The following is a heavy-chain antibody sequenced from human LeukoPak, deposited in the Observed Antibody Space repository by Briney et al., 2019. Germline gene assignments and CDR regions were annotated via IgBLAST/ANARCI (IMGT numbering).Heavy chain of an antibody. CDR1: GFTFSSYG. D-gene: IGHD3-22*01. Sequence: PGGSLRLSCAASGFTFSSYGMHWVRQAPGKGLEWVAVISYDGSNKYYADSVKGRFTISRDSSKNTLYLQMNSLRAEDTAVYYCAKDHDDSSGPGDYWGQGTLVTVSS. J-gene: IGHJ4*02. CDR3: AKDHDDSSGPGDY. V-gene: IGHV3-30*18. CDR2: ISYDGSNK.